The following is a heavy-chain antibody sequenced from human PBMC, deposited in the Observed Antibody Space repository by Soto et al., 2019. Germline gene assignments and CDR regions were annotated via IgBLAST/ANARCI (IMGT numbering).Heavy chain of an antibody. V-gene: IGHV4-59*01. CDR2: IYYSGST. J-gene: IGHJ4*02. Sequence: PSETLSLTCTVSGGSISSYYWSWIRQPPGKGLEWIGYIYYSGSTNYNPSLKSRVTISVDTSKNQFSLKLSSVTAADTAVYYCARDYRAGVVVRDFDYWGQGTLVTVSS. CDR3: ARDYRAGVVVRDFDY. CDR1: GGSISSYY. D-gene: IGHD2-15*01.